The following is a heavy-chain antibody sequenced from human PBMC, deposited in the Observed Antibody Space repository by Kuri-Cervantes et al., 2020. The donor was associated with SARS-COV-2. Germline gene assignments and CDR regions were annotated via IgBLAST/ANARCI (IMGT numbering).Heavy chain of an antibody. D-gene: IGHD6-13*01. CDR3: ARAISSWFDY. Sequence: GESLKISCAASGFTFSSYSMNWVRQAPGKGLEWVSYISSSSSTIYYADSVKGRFTISRDNAKKSLYLQMNSLRDEDTAVYYCARAISSWFDYWGQGTLVTVSS. CDR2: ISSSSSTI. V-gene: IGHV3-48*02. CDR1: GFTFSSYS. J-gene: IGHJ4*02.